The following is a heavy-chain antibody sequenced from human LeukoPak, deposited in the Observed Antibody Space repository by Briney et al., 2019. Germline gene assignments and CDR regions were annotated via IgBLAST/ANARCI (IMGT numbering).Heavy chain of an antibody. D-gene: IGHD5-18*01. CDR2: ISSSSSYI. CDR1: GFTFSSYS. J-gene: IGHJ4*02. Sequence: GGSLRLSCAASGFTFSSYSMNWVRQAPGKGLEWVSSISSSSSYIYYADSMKGRFTISRDNSKNTLYLQMNSLRAEDTAVYYCAKDRVDTFDYWGQGTLVTVSS. CDR3: AKDRVDTFDY. V-gene: IGHV3-21*01.